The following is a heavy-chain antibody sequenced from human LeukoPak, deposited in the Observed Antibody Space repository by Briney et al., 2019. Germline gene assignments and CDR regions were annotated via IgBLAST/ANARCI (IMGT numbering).Heavy chain of an antibody. V-gene: IGHV1-8*01. Sequence: GASVKVSCKASGYTFTSYDINWVRQATGQGLEWMGWMNPNSGNTGYAQKFQGRVTMTRNTSISTAYMELSSLRSEDTAVYYCARRHSSGWYVGGDYFDCWGQGTLVTVSS. J-gene: IGHJ4*02. CDR1: GYTFTSYD. CDR3: ARRHSSGWYVGGDYFDC. CDR2: MNPNSGNT. D-gene: IGHD6-19*01.